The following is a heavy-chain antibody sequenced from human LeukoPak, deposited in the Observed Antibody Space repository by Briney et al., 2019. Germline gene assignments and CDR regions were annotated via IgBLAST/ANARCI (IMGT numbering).Heavy chain of an antibody. CDR2: ISTYNGHT. J-gene: IGHJ5*02. CDR3: ARWVRVGDNWFDP. CDR1: GYTFTSYG. V-gene: IGHV1-18*01. Sequence: ASVKVSCKASGYTFTSYGISWVRQAPGQGLEWMGWISTYNGHTNYARKVQGRVTMTTDTSTSTAYMELRSLRSDDTAVYYCARWVRVGDNWFDPWGQGTLVTVSS. D-gene: IGHD3-22*01.